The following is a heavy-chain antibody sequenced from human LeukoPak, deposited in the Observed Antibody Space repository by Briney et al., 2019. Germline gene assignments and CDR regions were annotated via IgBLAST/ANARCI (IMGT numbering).Heavy chain of an antibody. Sequence: PGGSLRLSCAASGFTFSTFSMNWVRQAPGKRLEWLSYISSTSRSTYYAASVKGRFIISRDNANNSLYLQLSGLKVEDTAVYYCARDRPPRPFDYWGPGGLVTVSS. V-gene: IGHV3-48*01. CDR3: ARDRPPRPFDY. CDR1: GFTFSTFS. J-gene: IGHJ4*02. D-gene: IGHD6-6*01. CDR2: ISSTSRST.